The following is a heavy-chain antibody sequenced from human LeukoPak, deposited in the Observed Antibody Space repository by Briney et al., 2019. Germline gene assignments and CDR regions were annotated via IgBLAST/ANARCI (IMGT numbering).Heavy chain of an antibody. Sequence: GASVTVSCKASGGTFSSYAISWVRQAPGQGLEWMGGIIPIFGTANYAQKFQGRVTITADESTSTAYMELSSLRSEDTAVYYCARGPASGYYYPPFDYWGQGTLVTVSS. D-gene: IGHD3-22*01. V-gene: IGHV1-69*01. J-gene: IGHJ4*02. CDR2: IIPIFGTA. CDR3: ARGPASGYYYPPFDY. CDR1: GGTFSSYA.